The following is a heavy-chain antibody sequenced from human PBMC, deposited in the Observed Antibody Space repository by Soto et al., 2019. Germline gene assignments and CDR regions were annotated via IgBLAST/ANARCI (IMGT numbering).Heavy chain of an antibody. CDR2: ITAYNGNA. CDR1: GYAFTSNG. V-gene: IGHV1-18*01. J-gene: IGHJ4*02. D-gene: IGHD3-22*01. Sequence: ASVKVSCKASGYAFTSNGISWVRQAPGQGLEWMGWITAYNGNANYAQKLQGRVTMTTDTSTSTAYMELRSLRSDDTAVYYCARVKGTMIWDLDYWGQGTLVTVSS. CDR3: ARVKGTMIWDLDY.